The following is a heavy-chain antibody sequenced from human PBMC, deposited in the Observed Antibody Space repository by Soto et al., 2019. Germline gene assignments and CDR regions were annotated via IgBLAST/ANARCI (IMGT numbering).Heavy chain of an antibody. V-gene: IGHV1-18*01. D-gene: IGHD3-16*01. CDR1: VYTFTSYG. Sequence: GASVKVSCKASVYTFTSYGISWVRQAPGQRLERMGWISAYNGNTNYAQKLQGRVTMTTDTSTSTAYMELRSLRSDDTAVYYCARDVSVGGHWFDPLGQGTLVTV. CDR3: ARDVSVGGHWFDP. CDR2: ISAYNGNT. J-gene: IGHJ5*02.